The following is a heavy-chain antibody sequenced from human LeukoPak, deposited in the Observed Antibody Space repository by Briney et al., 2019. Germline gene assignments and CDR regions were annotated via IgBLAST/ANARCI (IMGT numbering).Heavy chain of an antibody. Sequence: SETLSLTCTVSGGSISSYYWSWIRQPAGKGLEWIGRIYTSGSTNYNPSLKSRVTMSVDTSKNQFSLKLSSVTAADTAVYYCARALQDFWSGYLFDYWGQGTLATVSS. D-gene: IGHD3-3*01. CDR1: GGSISSYY. J-gene: IGHJ4*02. CDR2: IYTSGST. V-gene: IGHV4-4*07. CDR3: ARALQDFWSGYLFDY.